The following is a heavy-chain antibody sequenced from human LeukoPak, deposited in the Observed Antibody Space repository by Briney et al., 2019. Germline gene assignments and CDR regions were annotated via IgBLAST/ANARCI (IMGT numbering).Heavy chain of an antibody. J-gene: IGHJ4*02. V-gene: IGHV3-48*03. CDR3: AREGGAEPGGWFGELLLGKQAYYFDY. CDR1: GFTFSSYE. Sequence: GGSLRLSCAASGFTFSSYEMNWVRQAPGKGLEWVSYISSSGSTIYYADSVRGRFTISRDNAKNSLYLQMNSLRAEDKADYYCAREGGAEPGGWFGELLLGKQAYYFDYWGQGTLVTVSS. D-gene: IGHD3-10*01. CDR2: ISSSGSTI.